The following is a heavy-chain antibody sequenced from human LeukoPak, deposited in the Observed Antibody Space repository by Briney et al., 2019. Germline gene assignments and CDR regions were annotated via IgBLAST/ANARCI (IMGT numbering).Heavy chain of an antibody. V-gene: IGHV3-21*01. CDR3: AREGPTSDAFDI. CDR2: ISSSSSYI. Sequence: GGSLRLSCAASGFTFSSYSMNWVRQAPGKGLEWVSSISSSSSYIYYADSVKGRFTISRDNAKNSLYLQMNSLRAEDTAAYYCAREGPTSDAFDIWGQGTMVTVSS. CDR1: GFTFSSYS. J-gene: IGHJ3*02.